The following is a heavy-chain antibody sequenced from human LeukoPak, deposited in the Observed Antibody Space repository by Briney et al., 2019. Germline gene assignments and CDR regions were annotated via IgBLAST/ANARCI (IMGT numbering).Heavy chain of an antibody. CDR3: TRQQLDAFDI. CDR1: GFTFSTYW. D-gene: IGHD6-13*01. J-gene: IGHJ3*02. V-gene: IGHV3-74*01. CDR2: INSDGSST. Sequence: GGSLRLSWAASGFTFSTYWMHWVRQAPGTGLVWVSRINSDGSSTTYADSVKGRFTISRDNAKNTLSLQMNSLRAEDTAVYYCTRQQLDAFDIWGPGTMVTVSS.